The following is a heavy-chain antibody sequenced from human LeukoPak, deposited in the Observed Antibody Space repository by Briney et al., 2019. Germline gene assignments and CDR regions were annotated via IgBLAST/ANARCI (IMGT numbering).Heavy chain of an antibody. V-gene: IGHV1-3*01. J-gene: IGHJ4*02. CDR1: GYTFTSYG. CDR3: AREHYDTRGSYWGFDY. Sequence: ASVKVSCKASGYTFTSYGMHWVRQAPGQRPEWMGWINAGNGNTKYSQKFQGRVTISRDTSASTAYMELSSLRSEDTAVYYCAREHYDTRGSYWGFDYWGQGTLVTVSS. CDR2: INAGNGNT. D-gene: IGHD3-22*01.